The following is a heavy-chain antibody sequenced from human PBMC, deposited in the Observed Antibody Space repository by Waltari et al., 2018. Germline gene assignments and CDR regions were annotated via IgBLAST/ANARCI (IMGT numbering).Heavy chain of an antibody. CDR1: GFTFSSYA. CDR2: ISGSGGST. Sequence: EVQLLESGGGLVQPGGSLRLPCAASGFTFSSYALRWVRQAPGKGLEWVSAISGSGGSTYYADSVKGRFTISRDNSKNTLYLQMNSLRAEDTAVYYCASRIAVAGTAGWGQGTLVTVSS. D-gene: IGHD6-19*01. V-gene: IGHV3-23*01. CDR3: ASRIAVAGTAG. J-gene: IGHJ4*02.